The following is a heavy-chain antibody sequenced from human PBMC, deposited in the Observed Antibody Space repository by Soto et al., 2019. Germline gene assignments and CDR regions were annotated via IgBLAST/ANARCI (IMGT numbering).Heavy chain of an antibody. Sequence: ASGFTFSSYAMHWVRQAPGKGLEYVSAISSNGGSTYYADSVKGRFTISRDNSKNTLYLQMSSLRAEDTAVYYCVKDDYDILTGYYFPFDYWGQGTLVTVSS. J-gene: IGHJ4*02. D-gene: IGHD3-9*01. CDR2: ISSNGGST. CDR3: VKDDYDILTGYYFPFDY. CDR1: GFTFSSYA. V-gene: IGHV3-64D*08.